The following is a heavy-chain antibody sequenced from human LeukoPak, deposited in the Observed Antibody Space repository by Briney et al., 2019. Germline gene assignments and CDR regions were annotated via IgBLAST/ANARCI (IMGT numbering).Heavy chain of an antibody. D-gene: IGHD6-13*01. Sequence: SETLSLTCTVSGGSISSYYWSWIRQPPGTGLEWIVYIYNSGSTNYNPSLKSRVTISVDTSKDQFSLKLSSVTAADTAVYYCARLGAAVFNWFDPWGQGTLVTVSS. CDR2: IYNSGST. CDR3: ARLGAAVFNWFDP. CDR1: GGSISSYY. J-gene: IGHJ5*02. V-gene: IGHV4-59*08.